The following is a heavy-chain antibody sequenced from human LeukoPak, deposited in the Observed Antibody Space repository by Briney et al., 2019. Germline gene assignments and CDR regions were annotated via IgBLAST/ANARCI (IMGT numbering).Heavy chain of an antibody. CDR3: AREGRYCTNGVCYTEGAFDI. Sequence: GSLRLSCAASGFTFSSYSMNWIRQPPGKGLEWIGEINHSGSTNYNPSLKSRVTISVDTSKNQFSLKLSSVTAADTAVYYCAREGRYCTNGVCYTEGAFDIWGQGTMVTVSS. CDR1: GFTFSSYS. CDR2: INHSGST. D-gene: IGHD2-8*01. V-gene: IGHV4-34*01. J-gene: IGHJ3*02.